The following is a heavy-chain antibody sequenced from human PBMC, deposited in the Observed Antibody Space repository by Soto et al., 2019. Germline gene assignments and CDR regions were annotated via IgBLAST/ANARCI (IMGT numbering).Heavy chain of an antibody. V-gene: IGHV3-48*01. CDR3: ARKYSGPGNYFADF. CDR2: IGAASKTI. Sequence: GGSLRLSCAASGFSFSSYNMNWVRQAPGKGLEWVAYIGAASKTIYYEDSVRGRFTISRDNAKNSLYLQMDNLRVEDTAVYYCARKYSGPGNYFADFWGQGTLITVSS. J-gene: IGHJ4*02. CDR1: GFSFSSYN. D-gene: IGHD3-10*01.